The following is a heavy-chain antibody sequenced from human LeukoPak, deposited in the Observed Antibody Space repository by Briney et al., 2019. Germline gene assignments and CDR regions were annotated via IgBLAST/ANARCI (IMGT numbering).Heavy chain of an antibody. D-gene: IGHD4-23*01. CDR2: ISAYNGNT. CDR1: GYTSTSYG. CDR3: ARGGVTSVVDV. Sequence: ASVNLSCTPSGYTSTSYGISCVRHAPEQGLEWMGWISAYNGNTNYAQKLQGRVTMTTDTSTSTAYMELRSLTSDDTAVYYCARGGVTSVVDVWGKGTTVTISS. V-gene: IGHV1-18*01. J-gene: IGHJ6*04.